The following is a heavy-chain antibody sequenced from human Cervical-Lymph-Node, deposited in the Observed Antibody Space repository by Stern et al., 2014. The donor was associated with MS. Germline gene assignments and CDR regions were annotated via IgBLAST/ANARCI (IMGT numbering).Heavy chain of an antibody. CDR1: GYTFTSYY. Sequence: DQLVESGAEVKKPGASVKVSCKASGYTFTSYYMHWVRQAPGQGLEWMGIINAYGGSTSYAQKFQGRVTMTRDTSTSTVYLELSSLRSEDTAVYYCTRALHGCTSTSCYKYIDYWGQGTLVTVSS. J-gene: IGHJ4*02. V-gene: IGHV1-46*03. CDR2: INAYGGST. CDR3: TRALHGCTSTSCYKYIDY. D-gene: IGHD2-2*02.